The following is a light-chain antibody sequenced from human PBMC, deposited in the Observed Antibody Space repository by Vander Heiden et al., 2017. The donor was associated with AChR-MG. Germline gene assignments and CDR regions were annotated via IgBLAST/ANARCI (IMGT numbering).Light chain of an antibody. CDR1: QGISNY. CDR3: QQLNAYPRT. J-gene: IGKJ1*01. Sequence: DIQLTQSPSFLSASVGARVTITCRASQGISNYLAWYQQKPGKAPNLLIYAASTLKSGVPSRFSGSGSETEFTLSINSLQPEDFATYYCQQLNAYPRTFGQGTKVEIK. CDR2: AAS. V-gene: IGKV1-9*01.